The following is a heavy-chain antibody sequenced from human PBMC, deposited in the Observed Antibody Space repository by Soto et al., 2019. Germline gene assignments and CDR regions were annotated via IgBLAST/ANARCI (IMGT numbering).Heavy chain of an antibody. CDR2: IIPIFGTA. D-gene: IGHD2-2*02. J-gene: IGHJ4*02. CDR3: AHLGGSAAILVC. CDR1: GGTFSSYA. V-gene: IGHV1-69*01. Sequence: QVQLVQSGAEVKKPGSSVKVSCKASGGTFSSYAISWVRQAPGQGLEWMGGIIPIFGTANYAQQFQGRVTITADESTSTAYMKLSSLRYEDTAVYYCAHLGGSAAILVCWGQGTLVTFSS.